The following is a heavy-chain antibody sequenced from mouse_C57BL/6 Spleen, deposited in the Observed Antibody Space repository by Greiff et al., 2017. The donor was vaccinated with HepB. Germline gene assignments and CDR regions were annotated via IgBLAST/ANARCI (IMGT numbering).Heavy chain of an antibody. CDR3: ASSNYGGGYYAMDY. CDR2: IHPKSGST. J-gene: IGHJ4*01. V-gene: IGHV1-64*01. CDR1: GYTFTSYW. Sequence: QVQLKQPGAELVKPGASVKLSCKASGYTFTSYWMHWVKQRPGQGLEWIGMIHPKSGSTNYNEKFKSKATLTVDKSSSTAYMQLSSLTSEDSAVYYCASSNYGGGYYAMDYWGQGTSVTVSS. D-gene: IGHD2-5*01.